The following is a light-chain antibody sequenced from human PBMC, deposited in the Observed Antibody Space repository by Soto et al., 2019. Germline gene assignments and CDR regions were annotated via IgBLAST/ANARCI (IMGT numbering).Light chain of an antibody. J-gene: IGKJ1*01. CDR1: QYINTR. V-gene: IGKV3-11*01. CDR2: QTS. CDR3: HQRQSWPRT. Sequence: EIALTQSPATLSSFPGDRVTLSCRASQYINTRLAWYQHRPGQAPRLLIYQTSIRAAGIPARFSASGTGTDFNLTISEVQTEDFAVYYCHQRQSWPRTFGQGTKVDI.